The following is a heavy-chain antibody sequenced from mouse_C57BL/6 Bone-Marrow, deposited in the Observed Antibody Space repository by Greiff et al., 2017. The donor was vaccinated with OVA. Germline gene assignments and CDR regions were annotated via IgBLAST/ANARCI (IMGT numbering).Heavy chain of an antibody. CDR3: ERGLRRCDY. CDR2: INYDGSST. D-gene: IGHD2-4*01. CDR1: GFTFSDYY. Sequence: DVMLVESEGGLVQPGSSMKLSCTASGFTFSDYYMAWVRQVPGKGLEWVANINYDGSSTYYLDSLKSRFIISRDNAKNILYLQMSSLKSEDTATYYCERGLRRCDYWGKGTLVTVSA. V-gene: IGHV5-16*01. J-gene: IGHJ3*01.